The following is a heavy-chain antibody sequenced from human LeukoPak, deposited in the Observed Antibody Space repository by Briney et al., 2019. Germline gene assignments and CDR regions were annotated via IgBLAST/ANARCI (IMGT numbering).Heavy chain of an antibody. V-gene: IGHV1-69*13. D-gene: IGHD3-22*01. CDR2: IIPIFGTA. Sequence: ASVKVSCKASGGTFSSYAISWVRQAPGQGLEWMGGIIPIFGTANYAQKFQGRVTITADESTSTAYMELSSLRSEDTAVYYCARSITMIVVVTYYYGMDVWGQGTTVTVSS. CDR1: GGTFSSYA. CDR3: ARSITMIVVVTYYYGMDV. J-gene: IGHJ6*02.